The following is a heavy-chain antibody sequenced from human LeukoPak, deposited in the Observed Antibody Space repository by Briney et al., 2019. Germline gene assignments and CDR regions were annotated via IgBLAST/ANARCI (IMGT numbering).Heavy chain of an antibody. V-gene: IGHV1-18*01. CDR3: ARDSSGWRSLDY. D-gene: IGHD6-19*01. CDR2: ISAYNGNT. CDR1: GYTFTSYG. J-gene: IGHJ4*02. Sequence: ASVKVSCKASGYTFTSYGTSWVRQAPGQGLEWMGWISAYNGNTNYAQKLQGRVTMTTDTSTSTAYMELRSLRSDDTAVYYCARDSSGWRSLDYWGQGTLVTVSS.